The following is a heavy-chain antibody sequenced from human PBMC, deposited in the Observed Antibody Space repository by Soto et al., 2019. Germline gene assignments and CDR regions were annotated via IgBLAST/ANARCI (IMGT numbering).Heavy chain of an antibody. D-gene: IGHD3-3*01. Sequence: QVQLQESGPGLVKPSETLSLTCTVSGGSISSYYWSWIRQPPGKGLEWIGYIYYSGSTNYNPSLKSRVTISVDTSKNQFSLKLSSVTAADTAVYYCASEYYDFWSGLREPNAFDIWGQGTMVTVSS. CDR3: ASEYYDFWSGLREPNAFDI. V-gene: IGHV4-59*01. CDR1: GGSISSYY. CDR2: IYYSGST. J-gene: IGHJ3*02.